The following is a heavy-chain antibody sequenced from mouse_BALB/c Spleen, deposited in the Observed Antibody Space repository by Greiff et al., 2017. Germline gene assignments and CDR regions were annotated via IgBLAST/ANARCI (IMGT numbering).Heavy chain of an antibody. D-gene: IGHD1-2*01. CDR2: ISSGGST. CDR3: ARGGGFITTATRAMDY. V-gene: IGHV5-6-5*01. CDR1: GFTFSSYA. Sequence: EVHLVESGGGLVKPGGSLKLSCAASGFTFSSYAMSWVRQTPEKRLEWVASISSGGSTYYPDSVKGRFTISRDNARNILYLQMSSLRSEDTAMYYCARGGGFITTATRAMDYWGQGTSVTVSS. J-gene: IGHJ4*01.